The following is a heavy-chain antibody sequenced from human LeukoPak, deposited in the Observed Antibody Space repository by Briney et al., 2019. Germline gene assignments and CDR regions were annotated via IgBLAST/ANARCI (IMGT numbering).Heavy chain of an antibody. J-gene: IGHJ6*03. D-gene: IGHD4-17*01. CDR3: AKGTYSDHPHYMDV. CDR1: GFTGSNHA. CDR2: ISASGGRT. V-gene: IGHV3-23*01. Sequence: GSLRLSCAASGFTGSNHAMSWVRRAPGKGLEWVSAISASGGRTEYTDPGKGRFTISRDSSKNTLHLQMNSLRVEDTAVYYCAKGTYSDHPHYMDVWGKGTTVTVSS.